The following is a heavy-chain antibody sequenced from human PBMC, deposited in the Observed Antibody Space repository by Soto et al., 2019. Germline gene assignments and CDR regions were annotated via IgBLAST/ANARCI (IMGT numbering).Heavy chain of an antibody. D-gene: IGHD2-15*01. CDR1: GYTFTSYG. Sequence: AAVKVSCKASGYTFTSYGISWVRQAPGQGLEWMGWISAYNGNTNYAQKLQGRVTMTTDTSTSTAYMELRSLRSDDTAVYYCARDDISSPPYRPDPWGQGTPVTVSS. CDR2: ISAYNGNT. CDR3: ARDDISSPPYRPDP. J-gene: IGHJ5*02. V-gene: IGHV1-18*01.